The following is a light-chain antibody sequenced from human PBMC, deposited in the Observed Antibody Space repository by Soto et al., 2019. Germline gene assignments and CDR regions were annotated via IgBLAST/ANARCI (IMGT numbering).Light chain of an antibody. CDR2: GAS. J-gene: IGKJ2*01. V-gene: IGKV1-33*01. CDR3: QQYDSLPYT. Sequence: EIQMTQSPSSLSASLGDRVTSTCQASQDINDYSNWYQQKPGKAPRLLIYGASFLEVGVPSRFSGSGSGTHFTLTISSLQPEDVATYYCQQYDSLPYTFGQGTRLEIK. CDR1: QDINDY.